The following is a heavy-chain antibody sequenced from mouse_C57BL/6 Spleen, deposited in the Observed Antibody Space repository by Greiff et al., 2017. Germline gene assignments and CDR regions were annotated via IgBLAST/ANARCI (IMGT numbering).Heavy chain of an antibody. CDR1: GYTFTSYW. D-gene: IGHD2-14*01. CDR2: IHPTRGST. V-gene: IGHV1-64*01. CDR3: ARWVRDYLDY. J-gene: IGHJ2*01. Sequence: QVQLQQPGAELVKPGASVKLSCKASGYTFTSYWMHWVKQRPGQGLEWIGMIHPTRGSTNYNEKFKSKATLTVDKSSSTAYMQLSSLTSEDSAVYYCARWVRDYLDYWGQGTTLTVSS.